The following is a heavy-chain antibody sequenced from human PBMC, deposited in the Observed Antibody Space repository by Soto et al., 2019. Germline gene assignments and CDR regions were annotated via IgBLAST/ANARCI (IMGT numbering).Heavy chain of an antibody. CDR2: ISAYNGNT. J-gene: IGHJ5*02. V-gene: IGHV1-18*01. Sequence: DSVKIYCKASGYTFTNYAMHWVRQAPGQGLEWMGWISAYNGNTNYAQKLQGRVTMTTDTSTSTAYMELRSLRSDDTAVYYCARQQQLVRWFDPWGQGTLVTVSS. CDR1: GYTFTNYA. CDR3: ARQQQLVRWFDP. D-gene: IGHD6-13*01.